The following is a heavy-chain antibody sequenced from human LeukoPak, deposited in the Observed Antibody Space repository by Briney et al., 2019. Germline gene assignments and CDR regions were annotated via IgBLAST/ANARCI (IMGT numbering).Heavy chain of an antibody. Sequence: PGRSLRLSCAASGFTFSNYGMNWVRQAPGKGLEWVAVIWSDGRNKYYAESVKGRFTICRDDSKNTLYLQMNSLRADDTAIYYCAKNGVYCDVHCPADFWGQGTLVTVSS. CDR1: GFTFSNYG. CDR2: IWSDGRNK. CDR3: AKNGVYCDVHCPADF. D-gene: IGHD2-21*02. V-gene: IGHV3-33*06. J-gene: IGHJ4*02.